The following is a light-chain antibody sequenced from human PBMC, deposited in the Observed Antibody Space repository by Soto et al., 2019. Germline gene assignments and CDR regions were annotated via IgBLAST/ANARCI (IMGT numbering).Light chain of an antibody. CDR1: SSDVGGYNY. V-gene: IGLV2-14*01. J-gene: IGLJ2*01. CDR3: SSFTSSSTVV. Sequence: QSALTQPASVSGSPGQSITISCTGTSSDVGGYNYVSWYQQHPGKAPKLMISEVSNRPSGVSNRFSGSKSCNTASLTISGLQAEDEADYYCSSFTSSSTVVFGGGTKLTVL. CDR2: EVS.